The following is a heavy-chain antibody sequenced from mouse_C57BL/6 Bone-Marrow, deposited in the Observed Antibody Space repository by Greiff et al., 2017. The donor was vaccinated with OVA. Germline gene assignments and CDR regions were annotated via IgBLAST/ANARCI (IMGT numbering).Heavy chain of an antibody. V-gene: IGHV14-3*01. CDR3: ARGNFGSSFYAMDY. D-gene: IGHD1-1*01. Sequence: VQLQQSVAELVRPGASVKLSCTASGFNIKNTYMHWVKQRPEQGLEWIGRIAPANDNTKYAPKFQGKAAMTADTYSNTAYLQLSSLSSEDTAVYCGARGNFGSSFYAMDYWGQGTSVTVSS. CDR1: GFNIKNTY. CDR2: IAPANDNT. J-gene: IGHJ4*01.